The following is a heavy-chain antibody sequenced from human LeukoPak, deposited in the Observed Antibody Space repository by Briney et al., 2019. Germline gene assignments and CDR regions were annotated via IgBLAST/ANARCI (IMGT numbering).Heavy chain of an antibody. V-gene: IGHV4-59*01. CDR2: IYYSGST. CDR1: GGSISSYY. CDR3: ARSRHSSDR. J-gene: IGHJ4*02. Sequence: SETLSLTCTVSGGSISSYYWSWIRQPPGKGLEWIGYIYYSGSTNYNPSLKSRVTISVDTSKNQFSLKLSSVTAADTAVYYCARSRHSSDRWGQGTLVTVSS.